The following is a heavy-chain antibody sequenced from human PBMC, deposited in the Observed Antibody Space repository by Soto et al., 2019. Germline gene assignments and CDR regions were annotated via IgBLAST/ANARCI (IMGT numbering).Heavy chain of an antibody. CDR1: GDSVSSNSAA. CDR2: TYYRSKWYN. Sequence: SQTLSLTCAISGDSVSSNSAAWNWIRQSPSRGPEWLGRTYYRSKWYNDYAVSVKSRITINPDTSKNQFSLQLNSVTPEDTAVYYCARVRSSAYYYYYGMDVWGQGTTVTVSS. D-gene: IGHD6-6*01. J-gene: IGHJ6*02. V-gene: IGHV6-1*01. CDR3: ARVRSSAYYYYYGMDV.